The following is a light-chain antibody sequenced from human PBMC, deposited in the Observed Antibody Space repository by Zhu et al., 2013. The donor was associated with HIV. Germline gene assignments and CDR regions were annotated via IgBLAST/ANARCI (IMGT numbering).Light chain of an antibody. V-gene: IGLV2-14*01. CDR3: SSYTSRTTLVL. CDR1: SSDVGGYNY. J-gene: IGLJ2*01. Sequence: QSALTQPASVSGSPGQSITISCTGTSSDVGGYNYVSWYQQHPGKAPKLMIYEVSNRPSGVSNRFSGSKSGNTASLTISGLQSEDEADYYCSSYTSRTTLVLFGGGTELTVI. CDR2: EVS.